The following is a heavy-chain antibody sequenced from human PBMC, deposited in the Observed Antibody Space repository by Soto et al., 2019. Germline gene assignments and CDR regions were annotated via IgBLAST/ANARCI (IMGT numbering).Heavy chain of an antibody. CDR2: ISSSSSTI. J-gene: IGHJ4*02. D-gene: IGHD2-15*01. CDR3: ARDIDG. CDR1: GFTFSSYS. V-gene: IGHV3-48*01. Sequence: EVQVVESGGGLVQHGGSLRLSCAASGFTFSSYSMNWVRQAPGKGLEWVSYISSSSSTIFYADSVKGRFTISRDNAKNSLYLQMNSLRAEDTAVYYCARDIDGGGQGTLVTVSS.